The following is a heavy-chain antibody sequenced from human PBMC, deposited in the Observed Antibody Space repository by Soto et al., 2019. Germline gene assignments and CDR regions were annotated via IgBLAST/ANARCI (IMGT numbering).Heavy chain of an antibody. CDR3: ARDHRWGYEYGDYGDS. Sequence: EVQLVESGGGVVRPGGSLRLFCAASGFGFDEYGMSWVRQGPGKGLEWVSGINRHGDSTGYADSVKGRVTISRDNAKNSLYLQMNGLKAEDTAVYYCARDHRWGYEYGDYGDSWGQGTLVTVSS. CDR2: INRHGDST. D-gene: IGHD2-21*01. CDR1: GFGFDEYG. V-gene: IGHV3-20*04. J-gene: IGHJ4*02.